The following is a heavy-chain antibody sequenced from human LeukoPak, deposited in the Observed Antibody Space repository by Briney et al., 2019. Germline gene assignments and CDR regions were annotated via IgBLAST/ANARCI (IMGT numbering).Heavy chain of an antibody. CDR3: ARGVLWFGELYYFDY. Sequence: SETLSLTCAVYGESFSAYYWSWIRQPPGKGLEWIGEINHSGRTNYNPSLKSRATISVDTSKNQFSLRLSSVTAADTAVYYCARGVLWFGELYYFDYWGQGTLVTVSS. CDR2: INHSGRT. D-gene: IGHD3-10*01. V-gene: IGHV4-34*01. J-gene: IGHJ4*02. CDR1: GESFSAYY.